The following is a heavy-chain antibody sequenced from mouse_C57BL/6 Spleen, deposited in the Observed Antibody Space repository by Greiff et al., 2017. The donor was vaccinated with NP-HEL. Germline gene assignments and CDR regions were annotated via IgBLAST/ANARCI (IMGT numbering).Heavy chain of an antibody. CDR2: IYPGSGST. CDR1: GYTFTSYW. CDR3: ATGEGGYYAMDY. Sequence: QVQLKQPGAELVKPGASVKMSCKASGYTFTSYWITWVKQRPGQGLEWIGDIYPGSGSTNYNEKFKSKATLTVDTSSSTAYMQLSSLTSEDSAVYYCATGEGGYYAMDYWGQGTSVTVSS. D-gene: IGHD1-1*01. J-gene: IGHJ4*01. V-gene: IGHV1-55*01.